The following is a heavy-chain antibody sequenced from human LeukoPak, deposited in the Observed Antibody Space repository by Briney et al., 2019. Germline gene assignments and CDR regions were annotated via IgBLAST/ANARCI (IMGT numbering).Heavy chain of an antibody. D-gene: IGHD5-12*01. CDR3: TTDLGYSGDIVATIGFDY. CDR1: GFTFSNAW. J-gene: IGHJ4*02. Sequence: TGGSLRLSXAASGFTFSNAWMSWVGQAPGKGLEWVGRIKSKTDGGTTDYAAPVKGRFTISRDDSKNTLYLQMNSLRTEDTAVYYCTTDLGYSGDIVATIGFDYWGQGTLVTVSS. V-gene: IGHV3-15*01. CDR2: IKSKTDGGTT.